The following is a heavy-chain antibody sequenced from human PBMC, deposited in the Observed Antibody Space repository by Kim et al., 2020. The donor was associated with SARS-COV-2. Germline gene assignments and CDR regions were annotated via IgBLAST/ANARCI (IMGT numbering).Heavy chain of an antibody. Sequence: GGSLRLSCAASGFTFSDYYMSWIRQAPGKGLEWVSYISSSSSYTNYADSVKGRSTISRDNAKNSLYLQMNSLRAEDTAVYYCARDRGSGSRSRGYSYGYNYWGQGTLVTVSS. V-gene: IGHV3-11*05. CDR3: ARDRGSGSRSRGYSYGYNY. D-gene: IGHD5-18*01. CDR1: GFTFSDYY. J-gene: IGHJ4*02. CDR2: ISSSSSYT.